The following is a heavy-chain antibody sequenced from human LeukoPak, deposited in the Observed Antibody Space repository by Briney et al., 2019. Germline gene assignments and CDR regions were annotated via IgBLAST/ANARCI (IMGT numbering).Heavy chain of an antibody. J-gene: IGHJ5*02. V-gene: IGHV1-69*04. D-gene: IGHD3-10*01. CDR1: GGTFSSYA. Sequence: ASVKVSCKASGGTFSSYAISWVRQAPGQGLEWMARIIPILGIANYAQKFQGRVTITADKSTSTAYMELSSLRSEDTAVYYCARDIERITMVRGVLNWFDPWGQGTLVTVSS. CDR2: IIPILGIA. CDR3: ARDIERITMVRGVLNWFDP.